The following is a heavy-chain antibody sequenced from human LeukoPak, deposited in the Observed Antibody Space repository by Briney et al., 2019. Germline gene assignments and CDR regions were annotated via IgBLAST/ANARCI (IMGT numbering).Heavy chain of an antibody. CDR2: ISTSSRYI. Sequence: GGSLRLSCAASGFHLSTFDMNWVRQAPGRGLEWVSSISTSSRYIYYRDSVKGRFTITRDDAKNSLYLQMNCLRVEDTAVYYCARADCSGSTCYLRRSWFDPWGQGNLVTVSS. D-gene: IGHD2-2*01. V-gene: IGHV3-21*01. CDR3: ARADCSGSTCYLRRSWFDP. CDR1: GFHLSTFD. J-gene: IGHJ5*02.